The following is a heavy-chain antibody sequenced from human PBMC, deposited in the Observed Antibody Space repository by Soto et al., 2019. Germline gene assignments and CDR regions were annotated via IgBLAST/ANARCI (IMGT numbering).Heavy chain of an antibody. D-gene: IGHD2-2*01. J-gene: IGHJ5*02. CDR3: ARGLFQLLNNWFDP. V-gene: IGHV3-11*01. CDR1: GFTFSDYY. CDR2: ISSSGTTI. Sequence: GGSLRLSCAASGFTFSDYYMTWIRQAPGKGLEWVSYISSSGTTIYYADSVKGRFTISRDNAKNSLYLQMNSLRAEDTAVYYCARGLFQLLNNWFDPWGRGTLVTVSS.